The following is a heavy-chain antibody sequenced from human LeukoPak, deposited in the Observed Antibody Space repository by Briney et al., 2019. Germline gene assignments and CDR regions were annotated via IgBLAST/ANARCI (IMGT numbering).Heavy chain of an antibody. CDR3: ARVVKYRSGPLTDLLPYYFDY. V-gene: IGHV1-3*03. D-gene: IGHD6-19*01. CDR1: GYTFTGYY. CDR2: INAGNGNT. Sequence: ASVTVSCKASGYTFTGYYLHLVRQAPGQRLEWVGGINAGNGNTKYSQEFQGRVTITRDTSASTAYMELSSLRSEDMAVYYCARVVKYRSGPLTDLLPYYFDYGGQGTLVTVSS. J-gene: IGHJ4*01.